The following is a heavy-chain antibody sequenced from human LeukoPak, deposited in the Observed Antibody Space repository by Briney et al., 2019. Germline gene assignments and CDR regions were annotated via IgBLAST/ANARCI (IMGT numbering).Heavy chain of an antibody. CDR2: ISYSGST. Sequence: PWETLSLTCTVFGDSIGSSHYYWGWIRQPPGKGLEWIGSISYSGSTDYNPSLKSRVTISVDTSKNQFSLKLSSVTAADTAVYFCARAPRAFSNSDPFGYWGQGTLVTVSS. D-gene: IGHD6-6*01. V-gene: IGHV4-39*07. CDR3: ARAPRAFSNSDPFGY. CDR1: GDSIGSSHYY. J-gene: IGHJ4*02.